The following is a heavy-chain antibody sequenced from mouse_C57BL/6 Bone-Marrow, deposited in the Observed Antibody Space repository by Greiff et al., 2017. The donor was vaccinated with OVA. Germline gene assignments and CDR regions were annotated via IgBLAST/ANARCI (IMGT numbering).Heavy chain of an antibody. CDR1: GYTFTNFW. V-gene: IGHV1-63*01. J-gene: IGHJ2*01. D-gene: IGHD2-5*01. Sequence: QVHVKQSGAELVRPGTSVKMSCKASGYTFTNFWIGWAKQRPGHGLEWIGDIYPGGGYTNYNEKFKGKATLTADKSSSTAYMQFSSLTSEDSAIYYCARLGYSNYYFDYWGQGTTLTVSS. CDR3: ARLGYSNYYFDY. CDR2: IYPGGGYT.